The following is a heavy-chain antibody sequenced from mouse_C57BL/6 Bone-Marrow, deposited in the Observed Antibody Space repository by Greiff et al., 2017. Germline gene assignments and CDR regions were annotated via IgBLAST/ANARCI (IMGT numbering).Heavy chain of an antibody. CDR1: GFSLTSYG. J-gene: IGHJ2*01. CDR3: ARGNVVVY. V-gene: IGHV2-2*01. Sequence: VQLKESGPGLVQPSQCLSITCTASGFSLTSYGVHWVRQSPGKGLEWLGVIWSGGSTDYNAAFISRLSISKVNSKSKVVSKMNSRQAAYTAISDCARGNVVVYWGQGTTLTVSS. CDR2: IWSGGST.